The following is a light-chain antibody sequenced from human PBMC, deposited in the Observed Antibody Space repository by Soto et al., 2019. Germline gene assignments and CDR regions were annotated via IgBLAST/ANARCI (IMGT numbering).Light chain of an antibody. CDR1: QSISSY. Sequence: DIQMTQSPSSLSASVGDRVTITCRAGQSISSYLNWYQQNPGKPPKLLIYTASTLQSGVPSRFSGSGSGTDFTLTISSLQPEDFATYYCQQSYIHTWTFGQGTKVDNK. CDR3: QQSYIHTWT. J-gene: IGKJ1*01. CDR2: TAS. V-gene: IGKV1-39*01.